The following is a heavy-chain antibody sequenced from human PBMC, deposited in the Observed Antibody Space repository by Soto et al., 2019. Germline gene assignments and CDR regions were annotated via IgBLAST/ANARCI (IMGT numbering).Heavy chain of an antibody. Sequence: EAQLLESGGGLVQPGGSLRLSCAASGFAFGNFAMSWVRQAPGKGLEWVSAIGSGSRGTHYAESVEDRFTISRDDSKNTLELQLNSLTAADTAVYYCAAPRAAVPHTRYFDPWGQGTPVTVSP. CDR1: GFAFGNFA. CDR2: IGSGSRGT. D-gene: IGHD6-13*01. CDR3: AAPRAAVPHTRYFDP. J-gene: IGHJ5*02. V-gene: IGHV3-23*01.